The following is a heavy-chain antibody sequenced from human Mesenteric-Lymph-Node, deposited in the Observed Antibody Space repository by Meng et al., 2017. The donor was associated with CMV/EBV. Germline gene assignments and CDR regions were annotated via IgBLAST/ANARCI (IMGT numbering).Heavy chain of an antibody. CDR1: GGSIRVYY. Sequence: SETLSLTCTVSGGSIRVYYWNWIRQSPGKGLEWIGYIYDSGRNNYNPSLKSRVTMSLDTSKNQFPLKLTSVTAADTAVYYCARAQGVAVTDYWGQGTLVTVSS. CDR3: ARAQGVAVTDY. CDR2: IYDSGRN. J-gene: IGHJ4*02. D-gene: IGHD6-19*01. V-gene: IGHV4-59*01.